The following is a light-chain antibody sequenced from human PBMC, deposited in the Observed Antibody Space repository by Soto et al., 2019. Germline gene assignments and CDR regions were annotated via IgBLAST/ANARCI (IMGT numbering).Light chain of an antibody. V-gene: IGKV1-39*01. J-gene: IGKJ5*01. CDR3: QQSYSTPIT. Sequence: DIQMTQSPSSLSASVGDRVTITCRASQSISIYLNGYQQKPGKAPKLLIYAASSLQSGVPSRFSGSGSGTDFTLTISSLQPEDFATYYCQQSYSTPITFGQGTRLEIK. CDR2: AAS. CDR1: QSISIY.